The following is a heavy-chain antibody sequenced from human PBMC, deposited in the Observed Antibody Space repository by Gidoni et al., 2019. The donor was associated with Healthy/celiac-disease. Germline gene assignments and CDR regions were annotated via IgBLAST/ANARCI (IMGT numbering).Heavy chain of an antibody. CDR2: ISYDGSNK. J-gene: IGHJ4*02. Sequence: QVQLVESGGGVVLLGRSLRLSWAASGLPFSRYGMHWVRQAPGKGLGWVAVISYDGSNKYYADSVKGRFTISRDNSKNTLYLQMNSLRAEDTAVYYCAKDRRWIYGSGSPNRYPDYWGQGTLVTVSS. CDR1: GLPFSRYG. V-gene: IGHV3-30*18. D-gene: IGHD3-10*01. CDR3: AKDRRWIYGSGSPNRYPDY.